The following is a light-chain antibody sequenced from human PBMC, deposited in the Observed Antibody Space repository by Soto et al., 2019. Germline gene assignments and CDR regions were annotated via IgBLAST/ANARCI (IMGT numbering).Light chain of an antibody. CDR2: VVY. CDR3: SSYVGTNSYV. J-gene: IGLJ1*01. V-gene: IGLV2-8*01. Sequence: QPVLTQPPSASGSPGQSVTISCTGTSSDVGGYNYVSWYQQHPGKAPKLIIYVVYKRPSGVPDRFSGSKSGNTAALTVSGLQAEDEADYYCSSYVGTNSYVFGTGTKLTVL. CDR1: SSDVGGYNY.